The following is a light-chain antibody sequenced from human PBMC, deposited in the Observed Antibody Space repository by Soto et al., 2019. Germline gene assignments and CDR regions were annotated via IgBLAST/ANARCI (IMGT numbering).Light chain of an antibody. CDR2: AAS. CDR3: QHYNSYSEA. J-gene: IGKJ1*01. Sequence: IHISHSPSSLSASLWYRFPITSRASQDIGNDLGWYQQKPGQVPKLLPDAASGLQSGVPSRFSGSGSGTDFTLTISSLQPDDFATYYCQHYNSYSEAFGQGTKVDI. V-gene: IGKV1-6*01. CDR1: QDIGND.